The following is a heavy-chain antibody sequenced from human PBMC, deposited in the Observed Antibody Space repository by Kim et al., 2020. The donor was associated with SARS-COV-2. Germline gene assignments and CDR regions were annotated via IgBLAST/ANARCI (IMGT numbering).Heavy chain of an antibody. CDR1: GYSFTSYW. Sequence: GESLKISCKGSGYSFTSYWISWVRQMPGKGLEWMGRIDPSDSYTNYSPSFQGHVTISADKSISTAYLQWSSLKASDTAMYYCARLHPREDYYYGMDVWGQGTTVTVSS. CDR3: ARLHPREDYYYGMDV. CDR2: IDPSDSYT. J-gene: IGHJ6*02. D-gene: IGHD1-26*01. V-gene: IGHV5-10-1*01.